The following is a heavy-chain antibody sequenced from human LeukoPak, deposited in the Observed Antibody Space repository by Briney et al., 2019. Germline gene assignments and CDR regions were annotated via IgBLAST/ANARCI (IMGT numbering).Heavy chain of an antibody. D-gene: IGHD1-26*01. V-gene: IGHV1-69*05. CDR3: ARAGSYYFVSWFDP. Sequence: ASVKVSCKASGGTFSSYAVSWVRQAPGQGLEWMGGIIPIFGTANYAQKFQGRVTITTDESTGTAYMELSSLRSEDTAVYYCARAGSYYFVSWFDPWGQGTLVTVSS. CDR1: GGTFSSYA. CDR2: IIPIFGTA. J-gene: IGHJ5*02.